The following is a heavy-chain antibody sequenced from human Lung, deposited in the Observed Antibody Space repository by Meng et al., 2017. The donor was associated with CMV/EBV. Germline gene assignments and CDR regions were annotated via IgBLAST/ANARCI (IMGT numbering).Heavy chain of an antibody. J-gene: IGHJ2*01. CDR2: IYYSGST. Sequence: GSLRLSCTVSGGSISSYYWSWIRQFPGKGLEWIGYIYYSGSTNYNPSLNRRVTISVDTSKNQFSLKLSSMTAAVTAVYYCACVPDATNFGRWYFDFWGHGTLVTVSS. D-gene: IGHD3-3*01. CDR1: GGSISSYY. V-gene: IGHV4-59*01. CDR3: ACVPDATNFGRWYFDF.